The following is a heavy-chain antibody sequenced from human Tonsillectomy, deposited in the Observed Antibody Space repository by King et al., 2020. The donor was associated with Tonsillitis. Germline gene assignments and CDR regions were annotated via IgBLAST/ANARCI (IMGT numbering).Heavy chain of an antibody. D-gene: IGHD2-21*01. V-gene: IGHV4-39*01. Sequence: LQLQESGPGLVKPSETLSLTYSVSGASISSGTHWVWIRQAPGKGLEWIGTIYNIVGTFYNLHLKSRATISVDTSKNQVSLKLSSVTAADTAVYYCARPYISDYYFHQAGNDAFDVWGLWTLVTVAS. CDR2: IYNIVGT. J-gene: IGHJ3*01. CDR3: ARPYISDYYFHQAGNDAFDV. CDR1: GASISSGTH.